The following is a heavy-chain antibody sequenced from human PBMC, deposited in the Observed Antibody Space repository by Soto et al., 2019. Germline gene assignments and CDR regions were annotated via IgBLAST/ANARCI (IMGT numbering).Heavy chain of an antibody. V-gene: IGHV1-69*06. CDR3: ARDKLGDPYYYYGMDV. CDR1: GGTFSSYA. D-gene: IGHD1-26*01. J-gene: IGHJ6*02. Sequence: ASVKVSCKASGGTFSSYAISWVRQAPGQGLEWMGGIIPIFGTANYAQKFQGRVAITADKSTSTAYMELSSLRSEDTAVYYCARDKLGDPYYYYGMDVWGQGTTVTVSS. CDR2: IIPIFGTA.